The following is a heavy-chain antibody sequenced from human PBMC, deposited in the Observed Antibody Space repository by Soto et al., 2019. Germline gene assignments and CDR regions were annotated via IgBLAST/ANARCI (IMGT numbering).Heavy chain of an antibody. CDR1: GFTFSTYT. CDR2: ISSSSSYI. CDR3: ARDEFGELIGIDY. D-gene: IGHD3-10*01. V-gene: IGHV3-21*01. Sequence: GGSLRISCAASGFTFSTYTINWVRQAPGKGLEWVSSISSSSSYIYYADSVKGRFTISRDNAKNSLYLQMNCLRAEDMAVYYCARDEFGELIGIDYWGQGT. J-gene: IGHJ4*02.